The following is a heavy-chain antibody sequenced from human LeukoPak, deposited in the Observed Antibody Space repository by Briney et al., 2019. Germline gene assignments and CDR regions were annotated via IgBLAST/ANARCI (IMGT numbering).Heavy chain of an antibody. CDR2: ISTSRRT. D-gene: IGHD5-24*01. V-gene: IGHV4-61*02. Sequence: PSQTLSLTCTVSGGSISSGNNYWSWIRQPAGEGLEWNGRISTSRRTNYIPSLNNRVTISVDTSKNQFAQKLNSVTAADTAVYYCARRRLQTDWLGFDPWGQGTLVTVSS. J-gene: IGHJ5*02. CDR3: ARRRLQTDWLGFDP. CDR1: GGSISSGNNY.